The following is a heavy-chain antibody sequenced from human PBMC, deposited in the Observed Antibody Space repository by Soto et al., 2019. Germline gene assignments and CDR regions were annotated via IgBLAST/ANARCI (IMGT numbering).Heavy chain of an antibody. Sequence: EVQLLESGGGLIQPGGFLRLSCSASGFTFTTFAMSWVRQAPGKGLEWVSVISASGDRPDYADAVKGRFTISSDNSKSKGCLTMNSVSADDTVLYYCAKEFLVGHGDYWGGGAFESWGQGTMVTVSS. D-gene: IGHD4-17*01. V-gene: IGHV3-23*01. CDR3: AKEFLVGHGDYWGGGAFES. CDR1: GFTFTTFA. CDR2: ISASGDRP. J-gene: IGHJ3*01.